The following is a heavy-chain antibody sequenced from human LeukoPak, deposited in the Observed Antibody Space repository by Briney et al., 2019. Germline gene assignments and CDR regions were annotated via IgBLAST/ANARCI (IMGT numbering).Heavy chain of an antibody. Sequence: TSETLSLTCTVSGASISSSFWSWIRQSAGKGLEWIGRIYSTGPTIYNPSLKSRVTISVDTSKNQFSLKLSSVTAADTAVYYCAGGMAAAGLNYWGQGTLVTVSS. CDR2: IYSTGPT. CDR3: AGGMAAAGLNY. D-gene: IGHD6-13*01. CDR1: GASISSSF. V-gene: IGHV4-4*07. J-gene: IGHJ4*02.